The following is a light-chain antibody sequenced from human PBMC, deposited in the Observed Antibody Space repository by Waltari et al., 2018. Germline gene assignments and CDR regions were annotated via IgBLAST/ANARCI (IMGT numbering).Light chain of an antibody. J-gene: IGLJ3*02. Sequence: QSALTQPASVSGSPGQSITISCTGANSDVGAYHFVSWYQQHPSKAPKLMVYDVNNRPSGVSPRFSGSKSVNTASLAISGLQAEDEADYYCTAYRGSSSGVFGGGTKLTVL. CDR3: TAYRGSSSGV. V-gene: IGLV2-14*03. CDR2: DVN. CDR1: NSDVGAYHF.